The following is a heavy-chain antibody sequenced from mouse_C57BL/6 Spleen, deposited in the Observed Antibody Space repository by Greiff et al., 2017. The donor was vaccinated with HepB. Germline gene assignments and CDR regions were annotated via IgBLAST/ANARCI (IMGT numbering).Heavy chain of an antibody. CDR2: IDPSDSYT. Sequence: QVQLKESGAELVRPGTSVKLSCKASGYTFTSYWMHWVKQRPGQGLEWIGVIDPSDSYTNYNQKFKGKATLTVDTSSSTAYMQLSSLTSEDSAVYYCARSEYGNYVYYFDYWGQGTTLTVSS. D-gene: IGHD2-1*01. V-gene: IGHV1-59*01. CDR1: GYTFTSYW. J-gene: IGHJ2*01. CDR3: ARSEYGNYVYYFDY.